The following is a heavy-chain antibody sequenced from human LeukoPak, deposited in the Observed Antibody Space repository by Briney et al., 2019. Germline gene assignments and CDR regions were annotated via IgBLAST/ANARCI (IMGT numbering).Heavy chain of an antibody. CDR1: GFAFTDFY. CDR3: ARHDYSGDSCFYVVW. V-gene: IGHV3-73*01. D-gene: IGHD2-15*01. CDR2: ISYQPRGYTT. Sequence: GSLKLSCAASGFAFTDFYVHWVRQASGRGLEWVGLISYQPRGYTTPDAAAVKDRDTSYRDHSKNKAYVQMNSRKAEDTAVYYCARHDYSGDSCFYVVWWGRGTVDSVS. J-gene: IGHJ4*02.